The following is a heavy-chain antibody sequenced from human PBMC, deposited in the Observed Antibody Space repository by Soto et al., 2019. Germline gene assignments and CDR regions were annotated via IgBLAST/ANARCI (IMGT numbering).Heavy chain of an antibody. D-gene: IGHD6-6*01. V-gene: IGHV1-46*03. J-gene: IGHJ5*02. CDR2: INPSGGST. Sequence: QVQLVQSGAEVKKPGASVKVSCKASGYTFTSYYMHWVRQAPGQGLEWMGIINPSGGSTSYTQKFQGRVTMTRDTSTSTVYMELSSLRSEDTAVYYCARSQLGRGWFDPWGQGTLVTVSS. CDR1: GYTFTSYY. CDR3: ARSQLGRGWFDP.